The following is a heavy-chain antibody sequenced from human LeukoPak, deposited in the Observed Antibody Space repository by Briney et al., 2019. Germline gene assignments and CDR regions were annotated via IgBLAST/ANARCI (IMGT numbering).Heavy chain of an antibody. J-gene: IGHJ4*02. D-gene: IGHD3-22*01. CDR1: GGSISSYY. CDR2: IYYSGST. V-gene: IGHV4-59*08. CDR3: ARVKPYDIRYYFDY. Sequence: KTSETLSLTCTVSGGSISSYYWSWIRQPPGKGLEWIGYIYYSGSTNYNPSLKSRVTISVDTSKNQFSLKLSSVTAADTAVYYCARVKPYDIRYYFDYWGQGTLVTVSS.